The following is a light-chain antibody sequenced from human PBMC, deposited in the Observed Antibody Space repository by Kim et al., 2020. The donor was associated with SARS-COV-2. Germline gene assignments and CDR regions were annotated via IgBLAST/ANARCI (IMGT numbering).Light chain of an antibody. CDR2: QDS. J-gene: IGLJ3*02. Sequence: SYELTQPPSVSVSPGQTASITCSGAKLGDKYACWYQQKPGQSPVLVIYQDSKRPSGIPERFSGSNSGNTATLTISGTQAMDEADYYCQAWDSSPNWVFG. CDR3: QAWDSSPNWV. CDR1: KLGDKY. V-gene: IGLV3-1*01.